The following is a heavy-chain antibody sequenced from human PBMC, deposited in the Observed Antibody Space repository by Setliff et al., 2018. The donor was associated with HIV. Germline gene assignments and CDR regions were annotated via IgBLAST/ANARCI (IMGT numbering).Heavy chain of an antibody. V-gene: IGHV4-34*01. D-gene: IGHD1-26*01. CDR2: INHSGST. J-gene: IGHJ6*03. Sequence: PSLTCAVFGGSFTDYYWIWIRQPPGKGLEWIGEINHSGSTHYNPSLKSRFIISVDTSKNQFSLKVNSMTAADTAVYYCARGARLLAAYSDRWDYFYMAVWGKGTTVTVSS. CDR3: ARGARLLAAYSDRWDYFYMAV. CDR1: GGSFTDYY.